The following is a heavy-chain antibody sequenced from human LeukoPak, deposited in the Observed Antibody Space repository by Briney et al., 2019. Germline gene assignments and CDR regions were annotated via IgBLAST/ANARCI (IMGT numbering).Heavy chain of an antibody. J-gene: IGHJ6*03. Sequence: ASVKVSCTASGYTFTGYYMHWVRQAPGQGLEWMGGINHNSGGKNNASMFQGGITLIGATPIRTAYKLRSGLGSDDTSVYCCATLGIAVAGKLSYYYMDGWRKQTTVTVPS. D-gene: IGHD6-19*01. CDR3: ATLGIAVAGKLSYYYMDG. CDR1: GYTFTGYY. CDR2: INHNSGGK. V-gene: IGHV1-2*02.